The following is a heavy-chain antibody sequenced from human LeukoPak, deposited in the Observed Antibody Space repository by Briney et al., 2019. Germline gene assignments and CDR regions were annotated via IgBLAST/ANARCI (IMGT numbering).Heavy chain of an antibody. D-gene: IGHD2-2*01. CDR1: GFTFSNAW. J-gene: IGHJ4*02. V-gene: IGHV3-15*01. CDR2: IKSKTDGGTT. Sequence: PGGSLRLSCAAAGFTFSNAWMSWVREAPGGGLEWVGRIKSKTDGGTTDYAAPVKGRFTISRDDSKNTLYLQMNSLKTEDSAVYYCTTGSVPAATAGWGQGTLVTVSS. CDR3: TTGSVPAATAG.